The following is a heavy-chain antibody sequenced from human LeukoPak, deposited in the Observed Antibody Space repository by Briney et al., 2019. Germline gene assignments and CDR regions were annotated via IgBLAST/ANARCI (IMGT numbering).Heavy chain of an antibody. Sequence: SETLSLTCTVSGGSISSSSYYWGWIRQPPGKGLEWIGSIYYSGSTYYNPSLKSRVTISVDTSKNQFSLKLSSVTAADTAVYYCARRGDSSSWYERSYYFDYWGQGTLVTVSS. V-gene: IGHV4-39*01. CDR1: GGSISSSSYY. D-gene: IGHD6-13*01. CDR3: ARRGDSSSWYERSYYFDY. J-gene: IGHJ4*02. CDR2: IYYSGST.